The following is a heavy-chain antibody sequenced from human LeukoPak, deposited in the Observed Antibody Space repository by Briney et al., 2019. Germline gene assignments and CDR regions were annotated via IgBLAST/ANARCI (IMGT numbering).Heavy chain of an antibody. V-gene: IGHV4-4*07. Sequence: PSETLSLTCTISGGSISSYYWSWIRQPAGKGLEWIGRIYTSGSTNYNPSLKSRVTMSVDTSKNQFSLKLSSVTAADTAVYYCARDNAETYYDILTGYYPAFRAFDIWGQGTMVTVSS. D-gene: IGHD3-9*01. CDR1: GGSISSYY. CDR2: IYTSGST. CDR3: ARDNAETYYDILTGYYPAFRAFDI. J-gene: IGHJ3*02.